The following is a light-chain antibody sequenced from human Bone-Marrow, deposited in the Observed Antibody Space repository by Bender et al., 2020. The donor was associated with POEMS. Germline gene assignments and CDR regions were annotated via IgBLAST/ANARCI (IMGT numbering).Light chain of an antibody. CDR1: SSDVGYYNY. Sequence: QSALTQPASVSGSPGQSITISCTGTSSDVGYYNYVSWYQQQPGKAPKLMIYDVSDRPSGVPDRFSGSKSGNTASLTISGLQAEDEADYSCCSYAGSFTWVFGGGTKLTVL. V-gene: IGLV2-14*03. J-gene: IGLJ3*02. CDR2: DVS. CDR3: CSYAGSFTWV.